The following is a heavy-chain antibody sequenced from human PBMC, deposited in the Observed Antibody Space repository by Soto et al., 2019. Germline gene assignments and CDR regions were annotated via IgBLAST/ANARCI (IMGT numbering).Heavy chain of an antibody. CDR2: MNPNSGNT. CDR3: ARGGYYGSGSYYNVRNYYYYYMDV. V-gene: IGHV1-8*01. CDR1: GYTFTSYD. D-gene: IGHD3-10*01. J-gene: IGHJ6*03. Sequence: ASVKVSCKASGYTFTSYDINWVRQATGQGLEWMGWMNPNSGNTGYAQKFQGRVTMTRNTSISTAYMELGSLRSEDTAVYYCARGGYYGSGSYYNVRNYYYYYMDVWGKGTTVTVSS.